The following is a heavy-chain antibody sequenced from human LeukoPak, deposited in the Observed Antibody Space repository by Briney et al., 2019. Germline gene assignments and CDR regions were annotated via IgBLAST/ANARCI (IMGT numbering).Heavy chain of an antibody. D-gene: IGHD2-2*01. CDR2: INQDASEI. V-gene: IGHV3-7*01. CDR3: TSLRAAVPHAGEAYDI. J-gene: IGHJ3*02. Sequence: GGFLRLSCAASGFTFSTYWMNWYRQAPGKGLEWVDNINQDASEINYVDSVRGRFTVSRDNAKNSLYLQMNSLRVEDTAVYYCTSLRAAVPHAGEAYDIWGQGTMVTVSS. CDR1: GFTFSTYW.